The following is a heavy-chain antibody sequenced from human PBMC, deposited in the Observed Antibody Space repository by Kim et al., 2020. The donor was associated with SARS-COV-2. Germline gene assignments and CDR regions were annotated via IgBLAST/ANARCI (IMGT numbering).Heavy chain of an antibody. CDR2: INHSGST. J-gene: IGHJ4*02. D-gene: IGHD3-3*01. CDR1: GGSFSGYY. CDR3: ARSTGKYDFWTPFDY. Sequence: SETLSLTCAVYGGSFSGYYWSWIRQPPGKGLEWIGEINHSGSTNYNPSLKSRVTISVDTSKNQFSLKLSSVTAADTAVYYCARSTGKYDFWTPFDYWGQGTLVTVSS. V-gene: IGHV4-34*01.